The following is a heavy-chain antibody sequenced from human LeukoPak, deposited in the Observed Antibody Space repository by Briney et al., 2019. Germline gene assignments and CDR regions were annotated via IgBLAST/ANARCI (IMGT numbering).Heavy chain of an antibody. Sequence: GESLKISCKGSGYSFPNYWIGWVRQMPGKGLEWMGIIYPGDSDTTYKPSFQGHITVSADMSISTAHLQWSSLKASDTAMYYCARPGYSGYGIDYWGQGTLVTVSS. CDR2: IYPGDSDT. CDR1: GYSFPNYW. D-gene: IGHD5-12*01. J-gene: IGHJ4*02. V-gene: IGHV5-51*01. CDR3: ARPGYSGYGIDY.